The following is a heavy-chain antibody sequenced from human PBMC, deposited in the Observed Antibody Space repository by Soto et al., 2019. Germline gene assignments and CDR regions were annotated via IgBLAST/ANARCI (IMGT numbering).Heavy chain of an antibody. CDR2: INPNSGDT. Sequence: ASVKVSCKASGYTFTGYYVHWVRQAPGQGLEWMGWINPNSGDTYLAQKFQGRVTITADESTSTAYMELSSLRSEDTAVYYCARDWEATVTKADGMDVWGQGTTVTVSS. J-gene: IGHJ6*02. CDR1: GYTFTGYY. V-gene: IGHV1-2*02. D-gene: IGHD4-4*01. CDR3: ARDWEATVTKADGMDV.